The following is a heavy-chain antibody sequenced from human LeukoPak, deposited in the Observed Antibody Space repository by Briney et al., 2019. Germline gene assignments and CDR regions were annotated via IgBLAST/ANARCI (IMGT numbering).Heavy chain of an antibody. CDR2: INANAINT. V-gene: IGHV3-23*01. D-gene: IGHD6-19*01. CDR3: AKPISGGLAVAADWFDP. Sequence: AGGSLRLSCEASGFAFSFYAMTWVRQAPGTGLEWGSTINANAINTYYADSVKGRFTISRDNSKSTLYLQLNSLRAEDTAVYYCAKPISGGLAVAADWFDPWGQGTLATVSS. CDR1: GFAFSFYA. J-gene: IGHJ5*02.